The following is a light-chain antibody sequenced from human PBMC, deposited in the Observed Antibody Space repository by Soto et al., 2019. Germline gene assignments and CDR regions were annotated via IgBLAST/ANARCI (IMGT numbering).Light chain of an antibody. Sequence: EIVLTQSPGTLSLSPGERATLSCRASQSVRSNHLAWYQQKPGQAPRLLLYDASSRATGIPDRLSGSGSGTDFTLTISRLEPEDFAVYYCQQYGSSPRTFGRGTKLEI. CDR1: QSVRSNH. CDR2: DAS. CDR3: QQYGSSPRT. V-gene: IGKV3-20*01. J-gene: IGKJ2*01.